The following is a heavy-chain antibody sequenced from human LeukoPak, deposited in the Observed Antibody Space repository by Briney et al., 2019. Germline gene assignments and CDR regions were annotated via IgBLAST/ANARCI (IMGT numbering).Heavy chain of an antibody. CDR2: ISGSGGST. D-gene: IGHD3-9*01. V-gene: IGHV3-23*01. Sequence: GGSLRLSCAASGFTFSSYAMSWVRQAPGKGLEWVSAISGSGGSTYYADSVKGRFTISRDNSKNTLYLQMNSLRAEDTAVYYCARDPNLVLRYFDWLGYFDYWGQGTLVTVSS. CDR1: GFTFSSYA. J-gene: IGHJ4*02. CDR3: ARDPNLVLRYFDWLGYFDY.